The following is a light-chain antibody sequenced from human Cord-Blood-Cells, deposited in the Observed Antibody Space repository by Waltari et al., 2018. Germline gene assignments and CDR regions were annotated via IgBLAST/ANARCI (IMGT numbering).Light chain of an antibody. Sequence: EIVLTQSPATLSLSPGERATLSCRARQSVSSYLAWYQQKPGQAPRLLIYDASNRATGIPARFSGSGSGTDFTLTISSLEPEDFAVYYCQQRSNPFTFGPGTKVDIK. CDR2: DAS. CDR3: QQRSNPFT. CDR1: QSVSSY. V-gene: IGKV3-11*01. J-gene: IGKJ3*01.